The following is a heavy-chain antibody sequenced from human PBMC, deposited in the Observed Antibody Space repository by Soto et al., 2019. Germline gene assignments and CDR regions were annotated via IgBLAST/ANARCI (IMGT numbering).Heavy chain of an antibody. CDR3: ARVVGATRGGYNWFDP. V-gene: IGHV1-3*01. D-gene: IGHD1-26*01. J-gene: IGHJ5*02. CDR2: INAGNGNT. CDR1: GYTFTSYA. Sequence: GASVKVSCKASGYTFTSYAMHWVRQAPGQRLEWMGWINAGNGNTKYSQKFQGRVTITRDTSASTAYMELSSLRSEDTAVYYCARVVGATRGGYNWFDPWGQGTLVTVSS.